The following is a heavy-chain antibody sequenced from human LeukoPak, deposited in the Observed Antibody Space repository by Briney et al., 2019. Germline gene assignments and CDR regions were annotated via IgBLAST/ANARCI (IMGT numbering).Heavy chain of an antibody. Sequence: PGGSLRLSCAASGFTFSSYAMNWVRQAPGKGLEWVSAVRGSDAGTSYADSVKGRFTISRDNSKNTLYLQMNSLRAEDTAVYYCARSGYNWNDVIFFDYWGQGILVTVSS. J-gene: IGHJ4*02. CDR3: ARSGYNWNDVIFFDY. CDR1: GFTFSSYA. V-gene: IGHV3-23*01. CDR2: VRGSDAGT. D-gene: IGHD1-1*01.